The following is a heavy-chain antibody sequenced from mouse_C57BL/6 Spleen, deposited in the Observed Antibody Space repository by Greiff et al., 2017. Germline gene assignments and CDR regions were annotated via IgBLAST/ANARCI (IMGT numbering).Heavy chain of an antibody. CDR1: GFNIKNTY. CDR3: AGGDYDYDEGIAD. D-gene: IGHD2-4*01. V-gene: IGHV14-3*01. Sequence: VQLRQSVAELVRPRASVKLSCTASGFNIKNTYMHWVKQRPEQGLEWIGRIDPANGNTKYAPKFQGKATITADTSSNTAYLQLSSLTSEDTAIYYCAGGDYDYDEGIADWGQGTLVTVSA. J-gene: IGHJ3*01. CDR2: IDPANGNT.